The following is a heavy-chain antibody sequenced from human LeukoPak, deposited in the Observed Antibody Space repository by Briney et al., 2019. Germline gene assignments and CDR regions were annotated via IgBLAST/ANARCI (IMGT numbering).Heavy chain of an antibody. CDR2: INHSGST. Sequence: SETLSLTCAVYGGSFSGYYWRWIRQPPGKGLEWIGEINHSGSTNYNPSLKSRATISVDTSKNQFALKLGSVTAADTAVYYCARGVSSKYSSSWYGIYYYYMDVWGKGTTVTISS. CDR3: ARGVSSKYSSSWYGIYYYYMDV. D-gene: IGHD6-13*01. CDR1: GGSFSGYY. J-gene: IGHJ6*03. V-gene: IGHV4-34*01.